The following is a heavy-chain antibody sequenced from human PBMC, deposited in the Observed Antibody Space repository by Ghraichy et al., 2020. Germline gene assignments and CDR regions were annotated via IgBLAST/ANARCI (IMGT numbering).Heavy chain of an antibody. CDR3: ARERVVGVIAEMKPSNCFDP. Sequence: ASVKVSCKASGYMFTTYTIHWVRQAPGQRLEWMGWINPANGDIKYSQRFQGRVTITTDTSASTAYMELSSLRSEDTAVYYCARERVVGVIAEMKPSNCFDPWGQGTLVTVSS. CDR1: GYMFTTYT. CDR2: INPANGDI. V-gene: IGHV1-3*01. D-gene: IGHD1-26*01. J-gene: IGHJ5*02.